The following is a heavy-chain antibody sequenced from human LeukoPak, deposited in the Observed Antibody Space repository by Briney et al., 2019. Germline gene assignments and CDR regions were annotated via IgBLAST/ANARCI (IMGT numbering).Heavy chain of an antibody. CDR3: ARDRYYDSSGYHDAFDI. Sequence: GGSLRLSCAASGFTFSNYAVTWVRQAPGKGLEWVAVISYDGSNKYYADSVKGRFTISRDNSKNTLYLQMNSLRAEDTAVYYCARDRYYDSSGYHDAFDIWGQGTMVTVSS. D-gene: IGHD3-22*01. CDR1: GFTFSNYA. CDR2: ISYDGSNK. J-gene: IGHJ3*02. V-gene: IGHV3-30-3*01.